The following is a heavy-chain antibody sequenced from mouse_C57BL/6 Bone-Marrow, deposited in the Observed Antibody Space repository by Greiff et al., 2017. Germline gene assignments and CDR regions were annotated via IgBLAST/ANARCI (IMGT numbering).Heavy chain of an antibody. Sequence: EVKLVESGAELVRPGASVKLSCTASGFNIKDDYMHWVKQRPEQGLEWIGWIDPENGDTEYDSKFQGKATITADTSYNTAYLQLSSLASEDSAVYYCTTGSGYGYAMDYWGQGASVTVSS. CDR3: TTGSGYGYAMDY. CDR2: IDPENGDT. J-gene: IGHJ4*01. CDR1: GFNIKDDY. V-gene: IGHV14-4*01. D-gene: IGHD3-2*02.